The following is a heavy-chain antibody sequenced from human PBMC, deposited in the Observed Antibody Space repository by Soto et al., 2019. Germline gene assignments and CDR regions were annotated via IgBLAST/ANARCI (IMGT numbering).Heavy chain of an antibody. J-gene: IGHJ2*01. CDR1: GFSLSSSGVG. V-gene: IGHV2-5*02. CDR2: IYWDDDK. CDR3: PRRYGSGNNYLWYFEL. Sequence: QITLKESGPTLVKPTQPLTLTCTLSGFSLSSSGVGVGWIRQPPGKALEWLALIYWDDDKRYSPSLKSRLTITKDTSKNQEGRTMATMDTVTTTAYYCPRRYGSGNNYLWYFELWGRGTLVTVSS. D-gene: IGHD3-10*01.